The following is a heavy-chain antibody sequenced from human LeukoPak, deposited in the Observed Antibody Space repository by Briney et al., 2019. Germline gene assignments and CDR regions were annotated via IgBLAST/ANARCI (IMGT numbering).Heavy chain of an antibody. CDR1: GGSFSDYY. Sequence: SETLSLTCGVSGGSFSDYYWTWIRQPPGKGLEWIGEINHSGSTNYNPSLKSRVTISVDTSKNQFSLKLSSVTAADTAVYYCARAPPDFWSGSAIHYYYYMDVWGKGTTVTVSS. V-gene: IGHV4-34*01. CDR2: INHSGST. D-gene: IGHD3-3*01. CDR3: ARAPPDFWSGSAIHYYYYMDV. J-gene: IGHJ6*03.